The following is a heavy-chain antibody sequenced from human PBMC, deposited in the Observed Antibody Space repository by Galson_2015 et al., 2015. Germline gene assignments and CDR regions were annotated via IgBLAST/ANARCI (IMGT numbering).Heavy chain of an antibody. CDR2: MNPNSGNT. V-gene: IGHV1-8*01. D-gene: IGHD3-3*01. CDR1: GYTFTSYD. Sequence: QSGAEVKKPGESLKVSCKASGYTFTSYDINWVRQATGQGLEWMGWMNPNSGNTGYAQKFQGRVTMTRNTSISTAYMELGSLRSEDTAVYYCARDYDFWSGSGGMDVWGQGTTVTVSS. J-gene: IGHJ6*02. CDR3: ARDYDFWSGSGGMDV.